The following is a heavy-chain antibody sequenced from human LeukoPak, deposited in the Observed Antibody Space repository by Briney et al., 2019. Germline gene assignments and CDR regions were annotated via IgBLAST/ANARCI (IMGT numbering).Heavy chain of an antibody. V-gene: IGHV3-21*01. D-gene: IGHD1-26*01. CDR3: ARKGATTSESHFDY. CDR2: ISSSSSTYI. CDR1: GFTFSSYS. Sequence: GGSLRLSCAASGFTFSSYSMNWVRQAPGKGLEWVSSISSSSSTYIHYADALKGRFTISRDNAKNTLFLQMNSLRAEDTAAYYCARKGATTSESHFDYWGQGTLVTVSS. J-gene: IGHJ4*02.